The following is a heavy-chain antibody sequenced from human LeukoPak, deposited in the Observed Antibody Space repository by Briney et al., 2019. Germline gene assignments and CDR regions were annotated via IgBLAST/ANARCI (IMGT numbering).Heavy chain of an antibody. CDR2: ISYSGVTGGIT. D-gene: IGHD3-3*01. CDR3: ASTASYYDFWSGHYFDY. J-gene: IGHJ4*02. CDR1: GGSISSNY. V-gene: IGHV4-59*08. Sequence: PSETLSLTCTVSGGSISSNYWSWIRQPPGKGLEWIGYISYSGVTGGITDYNPSLKSRVTTSVDTSKNQFSLKLSSVTAADTAVYYCASTASYYDFWSGHYFDYWGQGTLVTVSS.